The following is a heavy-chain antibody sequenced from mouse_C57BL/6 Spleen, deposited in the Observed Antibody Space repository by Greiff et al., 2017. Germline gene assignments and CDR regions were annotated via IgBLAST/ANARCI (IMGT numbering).Heavy chain of an antibody. J-gene: IGHJ2*01. Sequence: VQLQQPGAELVMPGASVKLSCKASGYTFTSYWMHWVKQRPGQGLEWIGEIDPSDSYTNYNQKFKGKSTLTVDKSSSTAYMQLSSLTSEDSAVYSCARGDGNFLFYFCYWGPGPTLPASS. CDR2: IDPSDSYT. V-gene: IGHV1-69*01. CDR1: GYTFTSYW. D-gene: IGHD2-1*01. CDR3: ARGDGNFLFYFCY.